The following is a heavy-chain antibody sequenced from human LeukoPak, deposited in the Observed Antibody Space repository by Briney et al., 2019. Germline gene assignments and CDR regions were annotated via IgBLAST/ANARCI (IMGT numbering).Heavy chain of an antibody. D-gene: IGHD1-14*01. CDR3: ARCQTLDTTRFDY. Sequence: SETLSLTCTVSGGSISSSSYYWGWIRQPPGKGLEWIGSIYYSGSTYYNPSLKSRVTISVDTSKNQFSLKLSSVTAADTAVYYCARCQTLDTTRFDYWGQGTLVTVSS. J-gene: IGHJ4*02. V-gene: IGHV4-39*01. CDR1: GGSISSSSYY. CDR2: IYYSGST.